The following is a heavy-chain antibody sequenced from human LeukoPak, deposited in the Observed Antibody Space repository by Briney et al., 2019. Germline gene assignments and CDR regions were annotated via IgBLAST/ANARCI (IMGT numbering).Heavy chain of an antibody. V-gene: IGHV4-38-2*02. D-gene: IGHD2-15*01. Sequence: SETLSLTCTVSGYSISSGYYWGWIRQPPGKGLEWIGSIYYSGSTYYNPSLKSRVTISVDTSKNQFSLKLSSVTAADTAVYYCARRVVVAATRFDYWGQGTLVTVSS. CDR1: GYSISSGYY. CDR3: ARRVVVAATRFDY. J-gene: IGHJ4*02. CDR2: IYYSGST.